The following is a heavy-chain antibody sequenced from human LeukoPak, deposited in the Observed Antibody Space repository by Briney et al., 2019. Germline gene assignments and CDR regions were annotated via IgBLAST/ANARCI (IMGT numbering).Heavy chain of an antibody. V-gene: IGHV3-23*01. CDR3: ATRAGVAVADSYYYYGLDV. D-gene: IGHD6-19*01. CDR1: GFTFSSYA. J-gene: IGHJ6*02. Sequence: PGGSLRLSCAVSGFTFSSYAMTWVRQAPGKGLEWVSRITGSGGSTYYADSVKGRFTISRDNSKNTLYLQMNSLRADDTAVYYCATRAGVAVADSYYYYGLDVWGQGTTVTVSS. CDR2: ITGSGGST.